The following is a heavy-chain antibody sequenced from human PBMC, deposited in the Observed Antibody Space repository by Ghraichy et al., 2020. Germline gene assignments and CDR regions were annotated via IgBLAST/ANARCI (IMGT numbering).Heavy chain of an antibody. J-gene: IGHJ6*02. V-gene: IGHV4-59*08. CDR3: ARHKSSTYGMDV. CDR2: IYYSGST. Sequence: SQTLSLTCTVSGGSISSYYWSWIRQPPGKGLEWIGYIYYSGSTNYNPSLKSRVTISVDTSKNQFSLKLSSVTAADTAVYYCARHKSSTYGMDVWGQGTTVTVSS. CDR1: GGSISSYY.